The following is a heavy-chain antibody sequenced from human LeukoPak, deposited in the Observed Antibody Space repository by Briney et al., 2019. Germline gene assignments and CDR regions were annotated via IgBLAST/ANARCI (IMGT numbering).Heavy chain of an antibody. D-gene: IGHD2-2*01. CDR2: INHSGGT. CDR3: ARGRGYCSSTSCSWDY. CDR1: GGSFSGYY. Sequence: SETLSLTCAVYGGSFSGYYWSWIRQPPGKGLEWIGEINHSGGTNYNPSLKSRVTISVDMSRNQFSLKLSSVTAADTAVHYCARGRGYCSSTSCSWDYWGQGTLVTVSS. V-gene: IGHV4-34*01. J-gene: IGHJ4*02.